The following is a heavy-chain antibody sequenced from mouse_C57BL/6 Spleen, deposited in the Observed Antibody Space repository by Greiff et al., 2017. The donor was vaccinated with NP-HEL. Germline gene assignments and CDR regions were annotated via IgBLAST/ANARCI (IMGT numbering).Heavy chain of an antibody. CDR2: ISDGGSYT. V-gene: IGHV5-4*01. CDR3: ARALITTVVDYFDY. CDR1: GFTFSSYA. J-gene: IGHJ2*01. D-gene: IGHD1-1*01. Sequence: EVQGVESGGGLVKPGGSLKLSCAASGFTFSSYAMSWVRQTPEKRLEWVATISDGGSYTYYPDNVKGRFTISRDNAKNNLYLQMSHLKSEDTAMYYCARALITTVVDYFDYWGQGTTLTVSS.